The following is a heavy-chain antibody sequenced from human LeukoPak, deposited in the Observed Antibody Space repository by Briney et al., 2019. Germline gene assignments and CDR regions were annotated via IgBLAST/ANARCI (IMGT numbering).Heavy chain of an antibody. J-gene: IGHJ4*02. D-gene: IGHD3-22*01. Sequence: VASVKVSCKASGGTFSSYAISWVRQAPGQGLEWMGRIIPILGIANYAQKFQGRVTITADKSTSTAYMELSSLRSEDTAVYYCVADYDSSGYYDYWGQGTLVTVSS. CDR3: VADYDSSGYYDY. CDR1: GGTFSSYA. CDR2: IIPILGIA. V-gene: IGHV1-69*04.